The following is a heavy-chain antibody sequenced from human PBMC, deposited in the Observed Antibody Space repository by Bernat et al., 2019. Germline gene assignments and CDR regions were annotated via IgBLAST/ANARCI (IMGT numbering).Heavy chain of an antibody. J-gene: IGHJ3*02. CDR3: ARKLAYYYGSGERGAFDI. CDR1: GGSISSSSYY. V-gene: IGHV4-39*01. D-gene: IGHD3-10*01. CDR2: IYYSGST. Sequence: QLQLQESGPGLVKPSETLSLTCTVSGGSISSSSYYWGWIRQPPGKGLEWIGSIYYSGSTYYNPSLKSRVTISVDTSKNQFSLKLSSVTAADMAVYYCARKLAYYYGSGERGAFDIWGQGTMVTVSS.